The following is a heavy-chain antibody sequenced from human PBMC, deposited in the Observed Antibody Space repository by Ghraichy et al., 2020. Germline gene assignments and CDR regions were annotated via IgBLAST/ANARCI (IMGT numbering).Heavy chain of an antibody. CDR2: INHSGST. CDR3: ARDWRYYGGIDY. CDR1: GGSFSGYY. Sequence: SETLSLTCAVYGGSFSGYYWSWIRQPPGKGLEWIGEINHSGSTNYNPSLKSRVTISVDTSKNQFSLKLSSVTAADTAVYYCARDWRYYGGIDYWGQGTLVTVSS. D-gene: IGHD1-26*01. V-gene: IGHV4-34*01. J-gene: IGHJ4*02.